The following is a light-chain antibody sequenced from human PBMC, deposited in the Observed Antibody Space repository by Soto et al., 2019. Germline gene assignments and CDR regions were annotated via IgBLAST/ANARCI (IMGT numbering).Light chain of an antibody. J-gene: IGLJ2*01. CDR2: EGN. CDR1: STDVGSYNL. Sequence: QSALTQAASVSGSPGQSISISCTVTSTDVGSYNLVSWYQHHPGKAPKVMIYEGNKRPSGVSNRFSGSRSGNTASLTISGLQAEDEADYYCCSYADSTNVVFGGGTKVTVL. V-gene: IGLV2-23*01. CDR3: CSYADSTNVV.